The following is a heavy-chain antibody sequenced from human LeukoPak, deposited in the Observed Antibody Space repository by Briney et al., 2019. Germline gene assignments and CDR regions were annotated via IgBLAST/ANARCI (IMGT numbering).Heavy chain of an antibody. J-gene: IGHJ3*01. CDR3: SKFLGTIVNYVPVVLGF. Sequence: GGSLRLSCAASGFTFSSYGMHWVRQAPGKGLEWVAFIRYDGSNKYYADSVKGRFTISRDNSNNTVFLQMNSLRAEDTAVYYFSKFLGTIVNYVPVVLGFWGKGTRVT. CDR2: IRYDGSNK. CDR1: GFTFSSYG. V-gene: IGHV3-30*02. D-gene: IGHD3-16*01.